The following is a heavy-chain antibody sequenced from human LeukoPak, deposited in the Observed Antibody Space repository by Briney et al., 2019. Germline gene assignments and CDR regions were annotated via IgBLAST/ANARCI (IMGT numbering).Heavy chain of an antibody. V-gene: IGHV3-21*01. Sequence: KAGGSLRLSCEASEFTFSNYNMNWVRQAPGQRLEWVSSITSSSTYVFYADSVKGRFTISRDNAQNSLYLQMNSLRAEDSAVYYCARYCTFRTCSGTKFDSWGQGTLVTVSS. D-gene: IGHD1-1*01. J-gene: IGHJ4*02. CDR1: EFTFSNYN. CDR3: ARYCTFRTCSGTKFDS. CDR2: ITSSSTYV.